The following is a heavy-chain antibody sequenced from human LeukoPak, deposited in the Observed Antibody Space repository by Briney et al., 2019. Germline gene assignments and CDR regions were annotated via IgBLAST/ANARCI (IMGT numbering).Heavy chain of an antibody. Sequence: GGSLRLSCAASGFTLSSYAMSWVRQAPGKGLEWVSAISGSGGSTYYADSVKGRFTISRDNSKNTLYLQMNSLRAEDTAVYYCAKSPSGIAAAGTDYWGQGTLVTVSS. J-gene: IGHJ4*02. CDR3: AKSPSGIAAAGTDY. D-gene: IGHD6-13*01. V-gene: IGHV3-23*01. CDR1: GFTLSSYA. CDR2: ISGSGGST.